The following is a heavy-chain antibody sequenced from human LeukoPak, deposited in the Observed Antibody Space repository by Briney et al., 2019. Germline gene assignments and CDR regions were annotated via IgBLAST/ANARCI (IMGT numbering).Heavy chain of an antibody. Sequence: ASVKVSCKASGYTFTGYYIHWVRQAPGQRLEWMGWMNPNSGNTGYAQKFQGRVTMTRNTSISTAYMELSSLRSEDTAVYYCARRRPGYYYGSGSYFRRRYYYYMDVWGKGTTVTISS. CDR1: GYTFTGYY. CDR3: ARRRPGYYYGSGSYFRRRYYYYMDV. D-gene: IGHD3-10*01. CDR2: MNPNSGNT. J-gene: IGHJ6*03. V-gene: IGHV1-8*02.